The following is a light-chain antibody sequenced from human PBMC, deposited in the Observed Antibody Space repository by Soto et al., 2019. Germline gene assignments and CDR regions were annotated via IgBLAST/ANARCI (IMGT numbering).Light chain of an antibody. J-gene: IGKJ5*01. Sequence: EIVMAQSPATLSVSPGEGGTLYCRASQSVSSNVAWYQQKPGQAPRLIIYGASTRANGIPARFSGSGSGTEFTLTISSLQSEDFAFYYCQQYNNWHPFTFGQGTRLEIK. CDR3: QQYNNWHPFT. CDR2: GAS. CDR1: QSVSSN. V-gene: IGKV3-15*01.